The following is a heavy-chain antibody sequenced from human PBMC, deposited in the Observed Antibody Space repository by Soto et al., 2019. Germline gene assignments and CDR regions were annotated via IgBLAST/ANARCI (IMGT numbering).Heavy chain of an antibody. J-gene: IGHJ6*02. CDR2: IIPIFGTA. D-gene: IGHD3-10*01. Sequence: QVQLVQSGAEVKKPGSSVKVSCKASGGTFSSYAISWVRQAPGQGLEWMGGIIPIFGTANYAQKFQGRVTITADESTSTAYMELSSRRSEDTAVYYCARPIMVRGGHYYYGMDVWGQGTTVTVSS. CDR3: ARPIMVRGGHYYYGMDV. CDR1: GGTFSSYA. V-gene: IGHV1-69*12.